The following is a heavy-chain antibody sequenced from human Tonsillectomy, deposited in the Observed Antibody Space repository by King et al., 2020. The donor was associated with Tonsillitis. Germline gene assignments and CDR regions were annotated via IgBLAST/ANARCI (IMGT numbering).Heavy chain of an antibody. Sequence: VQLVESGGGLVQPGGSLRLSCAASGFTFSSYAMSWVRQAPGKGLEWVSTLSGSGSGAYYADSVKGRFTFSRDNSKNILYLQMNSLRAEDTAVYYCARVIGAVAGSATVDYFDYWGQGTLVTVS. CDR3: ARVIGAVAGSATVDYFDY. CDR2: LSGSGSGA. D-gene: IGHD6-19*01. V-gene: IGHV3-23*04. CDR1: GFTFSSYA. J-gene: IGHJ4*02.